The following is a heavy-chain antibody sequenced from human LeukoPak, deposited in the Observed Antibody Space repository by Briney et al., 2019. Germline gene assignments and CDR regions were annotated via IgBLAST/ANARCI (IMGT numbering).Heavy chain of an antibody. V-gene: IGHV1-2*04. D-gene: IGHD3-22*01. CDR1: GYTFTGYC. CDR2: INPNSGGT. Sequence: ASVKVSCKASGYTFTGYCMHWVRPAPGQGLERMGWINPNSGGTNYAQKFQGWVTMTRDTSISTAYMELSRLRSDDTAVYYCALLGTVVVSDYWGQGTLVTVSS. J-gene: IGHJ4*02. CDR3: ALLGTVVVSDY.